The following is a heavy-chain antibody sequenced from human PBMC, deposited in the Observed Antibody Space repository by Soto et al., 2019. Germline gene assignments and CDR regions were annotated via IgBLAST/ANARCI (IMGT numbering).Heavy chain of an antibody. CDR3: ASRDPGTSVDY. Sequence: SETLSLTCAVSGGSFTSINWWTWVRQPPGQGLEWIGEIYRTGSTNYNPSLKSRVTISLDKSENQFSLKVTSLTAADTAVYYCASRDPGTSVDYWGQGTLVTVSS. V-gene: IGHV4-4*02. CDR2: IYRTGST. CDR1: GGSFTSINW. J-gene: IGHJ4*02. D-gene: IGHD1-7*01.